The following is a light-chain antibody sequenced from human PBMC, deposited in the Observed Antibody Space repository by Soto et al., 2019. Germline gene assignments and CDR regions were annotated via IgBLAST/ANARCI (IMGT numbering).Light chain of an antibody. CDR3: QQRRNWVS. Sequence: LTQSPAILSLSPGERATLSCTASQSVDTYIAWYQQRPGQPPRLLIHDTSHRASGVPARFRGSGSGPDFTLTITSLEPEDFAVYFCQQRRNWVSFGPGTRL. CDR2: DTS. CDR1: QSVDTY. V-gene: IGKV3-11*01. J-gene: IGKJ3*01.